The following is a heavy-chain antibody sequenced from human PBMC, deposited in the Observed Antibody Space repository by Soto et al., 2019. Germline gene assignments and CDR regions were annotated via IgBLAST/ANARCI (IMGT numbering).Heavy chain of an antibody. CDR2: IYHSGST. Sequence: PSETLSLTCAVSGGSISSSNWWSWVRQPPGKGLEWIGEIYHSGSTNYNPSLKSRVTISVDKSKNQFSLKLSSVTAADTAVYYCASGTRGSSWYYYYYYGMDVWGQGTTVTVSS. V-gene: IGHV4-4*02. CDR3: ASGTRGSSWYYYYYYGMDV. D-gene: IGHD6-13*01. CDR1: GGSISSSNW. J-gene: IGHJ6*02.